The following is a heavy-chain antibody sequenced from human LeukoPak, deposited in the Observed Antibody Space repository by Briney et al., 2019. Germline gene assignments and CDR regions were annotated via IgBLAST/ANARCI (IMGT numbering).Heavy chain of an antibody. Sequence: PSETLSLTCNVSGGPINNYYWGWLRQSPGKGLEWIASVYYGGSTDYNPPLKSRVTISLDKSKNHFSLSLTSVTAADTAVYYCAREWRGAFFDYWGQGTPVTVSS. CDR1: GGPINNYY. D-gene: IGHD1-26*01. CDR2: VYYGGST. V-gene: IGHV4-59*01. CDR3: AREWRGAFFDY. J-gene: IGHJ4*02.